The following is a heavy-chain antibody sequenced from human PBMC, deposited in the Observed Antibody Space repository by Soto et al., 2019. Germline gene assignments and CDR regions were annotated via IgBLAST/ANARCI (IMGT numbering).Heavy chain of an antibody. V-gene: IGHV1-8*01. CDR2: MNPNSGNT. CDR1: GYSFSDYD. D-gene: IGHD1-20*01. Sequence: QVQLVQSGAEVKKPGASVKVSCKASGYSFSDYDINWVRQATGQGPEWMGWMNPNSGNTGYAQKFQGRVTMTRKTSITTAYLELSSLGSEDTAVYYCARDNRYNWNDEGWFDPWGQGTLVTVSS. J-gene: IGHJ5*02. CDR3: ARDNRYNWNDEGWFDP.